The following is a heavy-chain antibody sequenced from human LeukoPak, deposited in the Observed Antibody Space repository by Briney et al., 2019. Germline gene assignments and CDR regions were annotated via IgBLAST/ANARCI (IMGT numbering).Heavy chain of an antibody. CDR3: AKGHWGDWYFDL. CDR1: GFTLSSYA. D-gene: IGHD7-27*01. J-gene: IGHJ2*01. Sequence: GGSLRLSCAASGFTLSSYAMSWVRQAPGKGLEWVSAISGSGGSSTYYADSVKGRFTISRGNSKNTLYLQMNSLRAEDTAVYYCAKGHWGDWYFDLWGRGTLVTVSS. CDR2: ISGSGGSST. V-gene: IGHV3-23*01.